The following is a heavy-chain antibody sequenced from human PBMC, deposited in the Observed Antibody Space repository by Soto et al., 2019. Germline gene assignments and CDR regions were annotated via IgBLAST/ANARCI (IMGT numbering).Heavy chain of an antibody. CDR3: ARWYYYDSSGYRNPPLFDY. CDR1: GGTFSSYA. J-gene: IGHJ4*02. V-gene: IGHV1-69*06. D-gene: IGHD3-22*01. CDR2: IIPIFGTA. Sequence: GASVKVSCKASGGTFSSYAISWVRQAPGQGLEWMGGIIPIFGTANYAQKFQGRVTITADKSTSTAYMELSSLRSEDTAVYYCARWYYYDSSGYRNPPLFDYWGQGTLVTVSS.